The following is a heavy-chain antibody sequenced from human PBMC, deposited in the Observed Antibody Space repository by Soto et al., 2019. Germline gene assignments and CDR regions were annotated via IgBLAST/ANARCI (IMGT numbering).Heavy chain of an antibody. CDR2: IHGSTGTT. CDR1: GFTFSSYA. CDR3: AREYGMDV. V-gene: IGHV3-48*02. J-gene: IGHJ6*02. Sequence: VGSLRLSCAASGFTFSSYAMNWVRQAPVKGLEWVSYIHGSTGTTCYADSVKGRFTISRDNARNSLYLQMNSLRDEDTAVYYCAREYGMDVWGQGTTVTVSS.